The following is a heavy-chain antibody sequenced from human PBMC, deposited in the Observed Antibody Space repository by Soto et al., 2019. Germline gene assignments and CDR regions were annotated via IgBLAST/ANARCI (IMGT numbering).Heavy chain of an antibody. Sequence: QVQLVESGGGLVRPGGSLRLSCAASGSTFSDYYMSWIRQAPGKGLGWVSYISHSGSTRYYADSVKGRFTLSRDNAKNSLFLQMNSLRAEDTAVYFCARVYGDYVVDYWGQGTLVTVSS. CDR2: ISHSGSTR. D-gene: IGHD4-17*01. V-gene: IGHV3-11*01. J-gene: IGHJ4*02. CDR1: GSTFSDYY. CDR3: ARVYGDYVVDY.